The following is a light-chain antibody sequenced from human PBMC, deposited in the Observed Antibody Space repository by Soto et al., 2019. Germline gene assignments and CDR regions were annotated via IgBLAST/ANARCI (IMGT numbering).Light chain of an antibody. Sequence: EIVLTQSPGTLSLSPGERATLSCRASQSVSSTYLAWYQQKPAQAPRLLIFGASSRATGIPDRFSGSGSGTDFALTISRLEPEDFAVSYCQQYGSSRLFTFGPGTKVDIK. CDR3: QQYGSSRLFT. V-gene: IGKV3-20*01. J-gene: IGKJ3*01. CDR1: QSVSSTY. CDR2: GAS.